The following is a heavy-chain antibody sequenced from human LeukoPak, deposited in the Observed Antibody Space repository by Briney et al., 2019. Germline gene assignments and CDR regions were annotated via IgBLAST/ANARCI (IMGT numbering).Heavy chain of an antibody. D-gene: IGHD3-22*01. Sequence: GGSLSLSCAASAFTLTSYSMSWVRQAPGKGPEWVSVISGSGGSTYYADSVKGRLTISRHNPNNTLYLQMNSLRVEDPAVYYCAKPAMILVVIKYYFDYWGQGTLVTVSS. CDR1: AFTLTSYS. J-gene: IGHJ4*02. V-gene: IGHV3-23*01. CDR2: ISGSGGST. CDR3: AKPAMILVVIKYYFDY.